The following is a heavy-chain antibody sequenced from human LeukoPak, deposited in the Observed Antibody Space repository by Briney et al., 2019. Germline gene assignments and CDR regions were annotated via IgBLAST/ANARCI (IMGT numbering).Heavy chain of an antibody. CDR3: ARGRDYGDYRLDY. J-gene: IGHJ4*02. V-gene: IGHV4-59*12. Sequence: SETLSLTCTVSGGSISSYYWSWIRQPPGKGLEWIGYIYYSGSTNYNPSLKSRVTISVDTSKNQFSLKLSSVTAADTAVYYCARGRDYGDYRLDYWGQGTLVTVSS. CDR1: GGSISSYY. CDR2: IYYSGST. D-gene: IGHD4-17*01.